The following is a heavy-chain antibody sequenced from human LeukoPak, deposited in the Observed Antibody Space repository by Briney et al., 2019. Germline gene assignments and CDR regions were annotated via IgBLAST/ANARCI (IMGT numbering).Heavy chain of an antibody. CDR3: AKALSAVDPYDY. CDR2: ITDSGGST. V-gene: IGHV3-23*01. Sequence: GRSLRLSCAASGFTFSLYAMSWVRQAPGKGLEWILIITDSGGSTHYAGSVKGRFSISRDNSKNTLYLQMNSLRAEDTAVYYCAKALSAVDPYDYWGQGTLVTVSS. J-gene: IGHJ4*02. CDR1: GFTFSLYA. D-gene: IGHD6-13*01.